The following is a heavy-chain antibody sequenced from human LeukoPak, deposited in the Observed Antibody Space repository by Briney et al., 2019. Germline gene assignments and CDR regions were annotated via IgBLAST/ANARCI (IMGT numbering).Heavy chain of an antibody. V-gene: IGHV3-49*04. CDR3: TRDTTPYY. D-gene: IGHD2-15*01. J-gene: IGHJ4*02. CDR2: IRSKAYGGTT. CDR1: GFTFGDYA. Sequence: GGSLRLSCTASGFTFGDYAMTWVRQAPGKGLEWVGFIRSKAYGGTTEYAASVKGRFTISRDDSNSIAYLQMNSLKIEDTAVYYCTRDTTPYYWGQGTLVTVSS.